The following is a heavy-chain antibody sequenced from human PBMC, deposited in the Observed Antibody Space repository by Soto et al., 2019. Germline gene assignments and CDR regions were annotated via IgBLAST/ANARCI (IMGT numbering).Heavy chain of an antibody. CDR1: GFTFSSYG. J-gene: IGHJ5*02. Sequence: QVQLVESGGGVVQPGRSLRLSCAASGFTFSSYGMHWVRQAPGKGLEWVAVIWYDGSNKYYADSVKGRFTISRDNSKNTLYLQMNSLRAEDTAVYYCARGATVTKYNWFDPWGQGTLVTVSS. V-gene: IGHV3-33*01. CDR2: IWYDGSNK. D-gene: IGHD4-17*01. CDR3: ARGATVTKYNWFDP.